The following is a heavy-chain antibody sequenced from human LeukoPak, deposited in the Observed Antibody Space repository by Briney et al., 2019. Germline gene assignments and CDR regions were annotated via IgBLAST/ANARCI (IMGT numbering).Heavy chain of an antibody. V-gene: IGHV4-31*03. CDR1: GGSISSGGYY. CDR3: ARARLVRFGELKLRTYYFDY. J-gene: IGHJ4*02. CDR2: IYYSGST. Sequence: SETLSLTCTVSGGSISSGGYYWSWIRQHPGKGLEWTGYIYYSGSTYYNPSLKSRVTISVDTSKNQFSLKLSSVTAADTAVYYCARARLVRFGELKLRTYYFDYWGQGTLVTVSS. D-gene: IGHD3-10*01.